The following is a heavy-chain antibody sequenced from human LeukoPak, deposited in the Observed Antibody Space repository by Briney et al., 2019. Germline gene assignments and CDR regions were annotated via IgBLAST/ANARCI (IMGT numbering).Heavy chain of an antibody. V-gene: IGHV1-2*02. CDR2: INPNSGGT. D-gene: IGHD1-26*01. CDR1: GYTFTGYY. J-gene: IGHJ6*03. CDR3: ARVGRRGADYYYYMDV. Sequence: GASVKVSCKASGYTFTGYYMHWVRQAPGQGLEWMGWINPNSGGTNYAQKFQGRVTMTRDTSISTACMELSRLRSDDTAVYYCARVGRRGADYYYYMDVWGKGTTVTVSS.